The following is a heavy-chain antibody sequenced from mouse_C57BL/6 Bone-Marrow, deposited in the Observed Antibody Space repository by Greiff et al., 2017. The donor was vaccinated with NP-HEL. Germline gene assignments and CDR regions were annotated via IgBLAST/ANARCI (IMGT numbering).Heavy chain of an antibody. Sequence: QVQLQQSGAELARPGASVKLSCKASGYTFTSYGISWVKQRTGQGLEWIGEIYPRSGNTYYNEKFKGKATLTADKSPSTAYMELRSLTSEDSAVYFCARSPYYAMDYWGQGTSVTVSS. CDR2: IYPRSGNT. V-gene: IGHV1-81*01. J-gene: IGHJ4*01. CDR3: ARSPYYAMDY. CDR1: GYTFTSYG.